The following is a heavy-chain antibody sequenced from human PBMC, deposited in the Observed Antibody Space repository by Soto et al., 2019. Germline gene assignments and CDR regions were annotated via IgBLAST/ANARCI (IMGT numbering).Heavy chain of an antibody. D-gene: IGHD1-26*01. CDR1: GYSFTSYW. Sequence: PGESLKISCKGSGYSFTSYWIAWVRQVPGKGLEWMGIIYPADSDVRHSPSFQGQVTISXDXXXXTXYXEXXXLRSXDTAVYYCARDRYSGTYTFAYWGPGALVTVSS. CDR3: ARDRYSGTYTFAY. CDR2: IYPADSDV. V-gene: IGHV5-51*01. J-gene: IGHJ4*02.